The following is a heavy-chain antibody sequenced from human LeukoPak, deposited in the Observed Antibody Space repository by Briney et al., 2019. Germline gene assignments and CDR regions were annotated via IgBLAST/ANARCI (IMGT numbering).Heavy chain of an antibody. J-gene: IGHJ4*02. D-gene: IGHD3-22*01. CDR3: ARIPNYYYDSSGYQNADDY. CDR2: ISSSSSYI. Sequence: PGGSLRLSCAASGFTFSSYSMNWVRQAPGKGLEWVSSISSSSSYIYYADSVKGRFTISRDNAKNSLYLQMNSLRAEDTAVYYCARIPNYYYDSSGYQNADDYWGQGTLVTVSS. V-gene: IGHV3-21*01. CDR1: GFTFSSYS.